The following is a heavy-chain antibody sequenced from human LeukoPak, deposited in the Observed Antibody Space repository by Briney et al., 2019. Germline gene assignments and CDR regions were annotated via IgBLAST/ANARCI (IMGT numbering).Heavy chain of an antibody. J-gene: IGHJ4*02. CDR3: ARDPYGSGMADY. CDR2: ISYDGSNK. D-gene: IGHD3-10*01. V-gene: IGHV3-30*04. CDR1: GFTFSSYA. Sequence: GGSLRLSCAASGFTFSSYAMHWVRQAPGKGLEWVAVISYDGSNKFYADSVKGRFTFSRDNSKNTLYLQMNSLRAEDTAVYYCARDPYGSGMADYWGQGTLVTVSS.